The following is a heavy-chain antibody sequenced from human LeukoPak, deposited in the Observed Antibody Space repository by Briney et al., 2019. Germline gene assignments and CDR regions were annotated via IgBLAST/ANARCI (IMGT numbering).Heavy chain of an antibody. CDR3: ARDGDGVSAMPFDY. V-gene: IGHV3-7*01. D-gene: IGHD2-2*01. CDR2: IKQDGSEK. CDR1: GFTFTTDY. J-gene: IGHJ4*02. Sequence: PGGSRRLAWAAAGFTFTTDYMSWVRQAPGKGREWVASIKQDGSEKHYLDSGKGRFTISRDNAKTSLSLQMNTLRVEDTAVYYCARDGDGVSAMPFDYWGQGTLVTVSS.